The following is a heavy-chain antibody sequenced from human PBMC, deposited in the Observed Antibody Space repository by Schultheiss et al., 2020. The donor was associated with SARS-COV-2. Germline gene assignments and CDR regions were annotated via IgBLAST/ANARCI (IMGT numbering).Heavy chain of an antibody. Sequence: GGSLRLSCAASGFTFSSYEMNWVRQAPGKGLEWVSYISSSGSTIYYADSVKGRFTISRDNAKNSLYLQMNSLRAEDTAVYYCAREGEYDYVWGSITYGMDVWGQGTTVTVSS. D-gene: IGHD3-16*01. CDR1: GFTFSSYE. CDR3: AREGEYDYVWGSITYGMDV. CDR2: ISSSGSTI. V-gene: IGHV3-48*03. J-gene: IGHJ6*02.